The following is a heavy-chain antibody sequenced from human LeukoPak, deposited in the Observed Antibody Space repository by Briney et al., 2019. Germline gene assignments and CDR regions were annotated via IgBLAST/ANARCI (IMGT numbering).Heavy chain of an antibody. J-gene: IGHJ4*02. CDR2: ISWDGGST. Sequence: PGGSLRLSCAASGFTFVDYTMHWVRQAPGKSLEWVSLISWDGGSTYYADSVKGRFTISRDNSKNSLYLQMNSLRTEDTALYYCAKDISHSNWGGVDYWGQGTLVTVSS. CDR1: GFTFVDYT. D-gene: IGHD7-27*01. CDR3: AKDISHSNWGGVDY. V-gene: IGHV3-43*01.